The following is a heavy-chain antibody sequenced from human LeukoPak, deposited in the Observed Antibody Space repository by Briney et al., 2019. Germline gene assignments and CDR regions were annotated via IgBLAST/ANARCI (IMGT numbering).Heavy chain of an antibody. J-gene: IGHJ4*02. CDR3: ARVGCSGGSCYSTRSDY. CDR2: ISSSSSYI. D-gene: IGHD2-15*01. CDR1: GFTFSSYS. V-gene: IGHV3-21*01. Sequence: GGSLRLSCAASGFTFSSYSMNWVRQAPGKGLEWVSSISSSSSYIYYADSVKGRFTISRDNAKTSLYLQMNGLRAEDTAVYYCARVGCSGGSCYSTRSDYSGQGTLVTASS.